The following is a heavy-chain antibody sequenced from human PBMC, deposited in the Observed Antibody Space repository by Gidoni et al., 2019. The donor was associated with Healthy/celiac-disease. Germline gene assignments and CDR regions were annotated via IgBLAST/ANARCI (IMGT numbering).Heavy chain of an antibody. CDR1: SGSFSGYY. CDR3: ARGRTPGIAVAGYPYYYGMDV. J-gene: IGHJ6*02. Sequence: QVQLQQWGAGLLKPSATLSLTCIVYSGSFSGYYWSWIRQPPGKGLEWIGEINLSGSTNYNPSLKSRVTISRDTSKRQLSLKLSSVTAADTAVYYCARGRTPGIAVAGYPYYYGMDVWGQGTTVTVSS. D-gene: IGHD6-19*01. V-gene: IGHV4-34*01. CDR2: INLSGST.